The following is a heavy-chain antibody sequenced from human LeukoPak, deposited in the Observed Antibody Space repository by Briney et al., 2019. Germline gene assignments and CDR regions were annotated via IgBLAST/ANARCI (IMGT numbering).Heavy chain of an antibody. D-gene: IGHD4-11*01. V-gene: IGHV1-18*01. CDR3: ARDRTGTTRYYFDY. CDR2: ISAYNGNT. Sequence: ASVKVSCKASGYTFTIYGISWVRQAPGQGLEWMGWISAYNGNTNYAQKLQGRVTMTTDTPTSTAYMELSSLRSDDTAVYYCARDRTGTTRYYFDYWGQGTLVTVSS. J-gene: IGHJ4*02. CDR1: GYTFTIYG.